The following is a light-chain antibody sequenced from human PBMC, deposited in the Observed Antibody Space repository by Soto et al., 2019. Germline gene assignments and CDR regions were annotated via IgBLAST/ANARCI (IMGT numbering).Light chain of an antibody. Sequence: QSALTQPASVSGSPGQSITISCTGTSSDVGAYNYVSWYQQSSGKAPKLMIYEVSNRPSGVSIRFSGSKSGNTASLTISGLQAEDEAEYYCSSYTSSSTSYVFGTGTKLPS. J-gene: IGLJ1*01. V-gene: IGLV2-14*01. CDR3: SSYTSSSTSYV. CDR2: EVS. CDR1: SSDVGAYNY.